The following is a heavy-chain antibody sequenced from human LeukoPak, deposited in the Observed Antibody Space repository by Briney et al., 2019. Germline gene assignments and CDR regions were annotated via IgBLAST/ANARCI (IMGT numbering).Heavy chain of an antibody. D-gene: IGHD5-12*01. CDR3: ASARALYGYSGYDEPYFDY. J-gene: IGHJ4*02. CDR2: ISYDGSNK. CDR1: GFTFSSYG. Sequence: PGGSLRLSCAASGFTFSSYGMHWVRQAPGKGLELVAVISYDGSNKYYADSVKGRFTISRDNSKNTLYLQMNSLRAEDTAVYYCASARALYGYSGYDEPYFDYWGQGTLVTVSS. V-gene: IGHV3-30*03.